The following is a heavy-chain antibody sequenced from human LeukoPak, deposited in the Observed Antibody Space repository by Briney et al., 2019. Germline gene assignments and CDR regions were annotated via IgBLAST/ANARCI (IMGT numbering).Heavy chain of an antibody. CDR2: IHEDGSDK. D-gene: IGHD3-10*01. V-gene: IGHV3-7*01. CDR3: GKDGYYQGSGVPYGPLDF. CDR1: GFTFSRHW. Sequence: QAGGSLRLSCAASGFTFSRHWMNWVRQAPGKGLEWVANIHEDGSDKYYVDSVKGRFTISRDNAKNSLYLQMNSLRAEDTAVYYFGKDGYYQGSGVPYGPLDFWGQGTLVTVSS. J-gene: IGHJ4*02.